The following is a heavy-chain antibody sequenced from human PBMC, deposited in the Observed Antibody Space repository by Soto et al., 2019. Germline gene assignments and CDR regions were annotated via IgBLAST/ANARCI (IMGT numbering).Heavy chain of an antibody. J-gene: IGHJ4*02. Sequence: EVQLVESGGGLVQPGGSLRLSCAASGFTFSSYSMNWVRQAPGKGLEWVSYISGSSSTIYYADSVKGRFTISRDNAKNSLYLQMNSLRAEDTAVYYCAREAGYCSGGSCYSISSEYYFDYWGQGTLVTVSS. CDR3: AREAGYCSGGSCYSISSEYYFDY. V-gene: IGHV3-48*01. CDR2: ISGSSSTI. D-gene: IGHD2-15*01. CDR1: GFTFSSYS.